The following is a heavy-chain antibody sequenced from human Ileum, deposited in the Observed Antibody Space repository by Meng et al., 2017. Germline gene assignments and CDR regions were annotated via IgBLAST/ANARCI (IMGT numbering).Heavy chain of an antibody. V-gene: IGHV4-61*01. J-gene: IGHJ4*02. CDR3: ARFYGSGTFEVHDY. Sequence: QWRLQEPGLGLGRPSETLSLTCNCSGGSVSSASYYWSWIRQPPGKGLEWIGLIHYSGSRNYNPSLKSRVTMSVDTSKNQVSLRLTSVTAADTAVYYYARFYGSGTFEVHDYWGQGTLVTVSS. CDR1: GGSVSSASYY. D-gene: IGHD3-10*01. CDR2: IHYSGSR.